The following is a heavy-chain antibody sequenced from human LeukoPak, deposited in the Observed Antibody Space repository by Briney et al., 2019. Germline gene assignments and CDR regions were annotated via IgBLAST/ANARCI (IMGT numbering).Heavy chain of an antibody. CDR3: AREGSDWNYYYYMDV. CDR2: INQDGSEK. CDR1: GFTFSNYW. J-gene: IGHJ6*03. Sequence: GGSLRLSCAASGFTFSNYWMSWVRQAPGKGLEWVANINQDGSEKYYVDSVKGRFTISRDNAKNSLYLQMNSLGVEDTAVYYCAREGSDWNYYYYMDVWGEGTTVTISS. V-gene: IGHV3-7*01. D-gene: IGHD6-19*01.